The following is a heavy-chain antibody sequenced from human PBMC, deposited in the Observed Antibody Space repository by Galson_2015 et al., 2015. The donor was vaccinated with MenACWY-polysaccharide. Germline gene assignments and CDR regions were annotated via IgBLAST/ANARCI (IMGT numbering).Heavy chain of an antibody. CDR3: TKTDSSNSHRPIDH. V-gene: IGHV3-9*01. J-gene: IGHJ4*02. Sequence: SLRPSGAASGFTFNDYALHWVGQAPGKGLEWVSGISWNSDRIDYADSVKGRFSISRVNAKTSLYLQMSRRRTEDTALYYGTKTDSSNSHRPIDHWGQGTLVTVSS. CDR2: ISWNSDRI. D-gene: IGHD3-22*01. CDR1: GFTFNDYA.